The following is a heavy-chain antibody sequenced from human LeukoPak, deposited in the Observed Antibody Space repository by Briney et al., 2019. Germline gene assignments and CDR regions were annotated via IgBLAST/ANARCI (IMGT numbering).Heavy chain of an antibody. CDR2: ISGSGGST. CDR3: ARDKDLYYYFYGMDV. CDR1: GFTFSSYA. J-gene: IGHJ6*02. V-gene: IGHV3-23*01. Sequence: GGSLRLSCAASGFTFSSYAMSWVRQAPGKGLEWVSAISGSGGSTYYADSVKGRFTISRDNSKNTLYLQMNSLRAEDTAVYYCARDKDLYYYFYGMDVWGQGTTVTVSS.